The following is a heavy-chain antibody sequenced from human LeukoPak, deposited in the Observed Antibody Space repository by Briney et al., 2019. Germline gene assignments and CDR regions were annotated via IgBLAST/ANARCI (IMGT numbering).Heavy chain of an antibody. D-gene: IGHD2-15*01. CDR2: ITADGSST. Sequence: GGSLRLSCAVSGFTFRSYAMKWVRQASGKGLEWVSAITADGSSTHYTISVKGRFTISRDNAKNTLYLQMNSLRAEDTAVYYCARALCSGGSCYLPFDYWGQGTLVTVSS. J-gene: IGHJ4*02. V-gene: IGHV3-23*01. CDR1: GFTFRSYA. CDR3: ARALCSGGSCYLPFDY.